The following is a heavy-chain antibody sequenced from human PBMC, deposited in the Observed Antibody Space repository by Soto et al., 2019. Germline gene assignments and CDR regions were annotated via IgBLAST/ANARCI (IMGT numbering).Heavy chain of an antibody. CDR2: IWYDGSNK. CDR1: GFTFSSYG. Sequence: GGSLRLSCAASGFTFSSYGMHWVRQAPGKGLEWVALIWYDGSNKYYADSVKGRFTISRDNSKNALYLQMNSLRAEDTAVYYCTSFSYNTITIDRFDYCGHGSLVTVSA. D-gene: IGHD1-20*01. J-gene: IGHJ4*01. V-gene: IGHV3-33*01. CDR3: TSFSYNTITIDRFDY.